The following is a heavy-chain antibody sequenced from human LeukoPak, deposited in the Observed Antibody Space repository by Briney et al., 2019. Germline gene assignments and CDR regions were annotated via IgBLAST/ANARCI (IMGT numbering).Heavy chain of an antibody. CDR1: GYSFTSYW. CDR2: IYPGDSDT. D-gene: IGHD3-3*01. V-gene: IGHV5-51*01. Sequence: GESLKISCKGSGYSFTSYWIGWVRQMPGKGLEWMGIIYPGDSDTRYSPSFQGQVTISADKSISTAYLQWSSLKASDTAMYYCARGRYDFWSGYYYAFDIWGQGTMVTVSS. J-gene: IGHJ3*02. CDR3: ARGRYDFWSGYYYAFDI.